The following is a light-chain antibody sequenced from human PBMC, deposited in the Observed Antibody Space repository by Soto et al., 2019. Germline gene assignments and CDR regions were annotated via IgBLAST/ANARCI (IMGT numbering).Light chain of an antibody. CDR2: DAS. CDR1: QTVRNNY. Sequence: EFVLTQSPGTLSLSPGEIATLSCRASQTVRNNYLAWYQQKPGQAPRLLIYDASSRATGIPDRFSGGGSGTDFTLTISRLEPEDFAVYYCPPFSSYPLTFGGGTKVDIK. J-gene: IGKJ4*01. V-gene: IGKV3-20*01. CDR3: PPFSSYPLT.